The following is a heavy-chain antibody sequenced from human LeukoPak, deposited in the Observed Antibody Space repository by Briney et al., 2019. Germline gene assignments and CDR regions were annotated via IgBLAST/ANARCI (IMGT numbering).Heavy chain of an antibody. Sequence: GGSLRLSCAASGFTFSNAWMSWVRQAPGRGLEWVGRIKSKTDGGTTDYAAPVKGRFTISRDDSKNTLYLQMNSLETEDTAVYYCTTDYYDQIRLYWGQGTLVTVSS. J-gene: IGHJ4*02. V-gene: IGHV3-15*01. D-gene: IGHD3-22*01. CDR2: IKSKTDGGTT. CDR1: GFTFSNAW. CDR3: TTDYYDQIRLY.